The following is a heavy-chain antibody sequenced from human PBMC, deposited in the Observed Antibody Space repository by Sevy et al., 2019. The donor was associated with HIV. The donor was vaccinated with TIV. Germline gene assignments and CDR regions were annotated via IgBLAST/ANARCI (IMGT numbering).Heavy chain of an antibody. V-gene: IGHV3-30*02. CDR2: IRYDGSNK. Sequence: GGSLRLSCAASGFTFSSYGMHWVRQAPGKGLEWVAFIRYDGSNKYYADSVKGRFTISRDNSKNTLYLQMNSLRAEDTAVYYCASTPVTTSNFDYWGQGTLVTVSS. CDR1: GFTFSSYG. D-gene: IGHD4-17*01. J-gene: IGHJ4*02. CDR3: ASTPVTTSNFDY.